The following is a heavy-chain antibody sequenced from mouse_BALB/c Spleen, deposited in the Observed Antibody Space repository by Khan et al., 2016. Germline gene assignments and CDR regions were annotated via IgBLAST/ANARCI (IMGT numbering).Heavy chain of an antibody. J-gene: IGHJ2*01. V-gene: IGHV1-80*01. CDR2: ISPRDGDT. CDR1: GYVFSDYW. Sequence: VQLQESGAELVRPGSSVKISCKASGYVFSDYWTNWVKQRSGQGLEWIGQISPRDGDTNYNGKFKVKARLTADKSSSTAYMQLSSLTSEDSAVYFCARVEYGNLDYWGQGTTLTVSS. CDR3: ARVEYGNLDY. D-gene: IGHD2-10*02.